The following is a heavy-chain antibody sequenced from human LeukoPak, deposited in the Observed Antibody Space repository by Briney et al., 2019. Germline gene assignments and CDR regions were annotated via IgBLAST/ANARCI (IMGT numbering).Heavy chain of an antibody. CDR2: IIPILGIA. Sequence: SVKVSCTASGGTFSSYAISWVRQAPGHGLEWMGRIIPILGIANYAQKVQGRVTITADKSTSTAYMELSSLRSEDTAGYYCARRSVDTAMVYDYWGQGTLVTVSS. V-gene: IGHV1-69*04. J-gene: IGHJ4*02. CDR1: GGTFSSYA. D-gene: IGHD5-18*01. CDR3: ARRSVDTAMVYDY.